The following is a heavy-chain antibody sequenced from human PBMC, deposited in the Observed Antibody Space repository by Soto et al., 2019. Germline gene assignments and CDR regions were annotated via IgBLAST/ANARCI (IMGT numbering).Heavy chain of an antibody. D-gene: IGHD6-19*01. V-gene: IGHV3-23*01. CDR2: ISGSGGST. CDR3: AKDLPVAGPYYYYYMDV. J-gene: IGHJ6*03. Sequence: GGSLRLSCAASGFTFSSYAMSWVRQAPGKGLEWVSAISGSGGSTYYADSVKGRFTISRDNSKNTLYLQMYSLRAEDTAVYYCAKDLPVAGPYYYYYMDVWGKGTTVTVSS. CDR1: GFTFSSYA.